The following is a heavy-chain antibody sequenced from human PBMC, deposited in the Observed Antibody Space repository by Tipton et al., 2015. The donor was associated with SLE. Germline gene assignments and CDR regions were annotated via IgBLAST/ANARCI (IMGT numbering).Heavy chain of an antibody. CDR2: VYHSGST. Sequence: TLSLTCTVSGGSIRTSSNFWAWIRQPPGKRPEWIGNVYHSGSTYYNPSLKSRLTMSVDTPKNQFSLKLTSVTAADTAVYYCARISVDTTRAQRVDSGMDVWGQGTTVTVSS. J-gene: IGHJ6*02. CDR3: ARISVDTTRAQRVDSGMDV. CDR1: GGSIRTSSNF. V-gene: IGHV4-39*07. D-gene: IGHD5-18*01.